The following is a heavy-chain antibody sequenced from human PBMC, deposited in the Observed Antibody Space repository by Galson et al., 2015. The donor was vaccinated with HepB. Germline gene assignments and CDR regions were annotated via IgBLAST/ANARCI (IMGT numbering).Heavy chain of an antibody. V-gene: IGHV7-4-1*01. D-gene: IGHD1-14*01. CDR1: GYTFTSYV. J-gene: IGHJ6*02. Sequence: SVKVSCKASGYTFTSYVMNWVRQAPGQGLEWMGWIKTNTGNPTYAQGFTGRFVFSLDTSVSTAYLHIGSLKAEDTAVYYCARKVSQSYYYGLDVWGQGTTVTVSS. CDR2: IKTNTGNP. CDR3: ARKVSQSYYYGLDV.